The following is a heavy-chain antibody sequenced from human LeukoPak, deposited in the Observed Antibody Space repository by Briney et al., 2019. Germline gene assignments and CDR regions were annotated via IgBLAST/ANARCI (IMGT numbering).Heavy chain of an antibody. CDR3: ARRAEVVVAANGDY. Sequence: SETLSLTCTVSGGSISSYCWSWIRQPPGKGLEWIGYIFYSGSANYNPSLKSRVTISVDKPKNQFSLKLSSVTAADTAVYYCARRAEVVVAANGDYWGQGTLVTVSS. CDR1: GGSISSYC. CDR2: IFYSGSA. J-gene: IGHJ4*02. D-gene: IGHD2-15*01. V-gene: IGHV4-59*12.